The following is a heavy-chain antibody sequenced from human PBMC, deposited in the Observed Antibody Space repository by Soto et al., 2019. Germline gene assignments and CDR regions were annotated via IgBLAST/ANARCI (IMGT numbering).Heavy chain of an antibody. Sequence: RGESLKISCKGSGYSFTSYWIGWVRQMPGKGLEWMGIIYPGDSDTRYSPSFQGQVTISADKSISTAYLQWSSLKASDTAMYYCARRVTYYYDSSGYSNWFDPWGQGTLVTVSS. D-gene: IGHD3-22*01. CDR1: GYSFTSYW. CDR2: IYPGDSDT. J-gene: IGHJ5*02. V-gene: IGHV5-51*01. CDR3: ARRVTYYYDSSGYSNWFDP.